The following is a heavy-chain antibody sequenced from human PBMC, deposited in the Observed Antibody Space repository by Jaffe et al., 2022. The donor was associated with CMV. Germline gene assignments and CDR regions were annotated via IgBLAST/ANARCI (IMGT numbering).Heavy chain of an antibody. D-gene: IGHD5-18*01. V-gene: IGHV3-23*01. J-gene: IGHJ2*01. CDR2: ISGSGGST. CDR3: AKVREGSDTAMAIDWYFDL. Sequence: EVQLLESGGGLVQPGGSLRLSCAASGFTFSSYAMSWVRQAPGKGLEWVSAISGSGGSTYYADSVKGRFTISRDNSKNTLYLQMNSLRAEDTAVYYCAKVREGSDTAMAIDWYFDLWGRGTLVTVSS. CDR1: GFTFSSYA.